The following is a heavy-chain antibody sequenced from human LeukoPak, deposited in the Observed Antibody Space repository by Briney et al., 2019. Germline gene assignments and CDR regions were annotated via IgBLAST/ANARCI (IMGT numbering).Heavy chain of an antibody. CDR2: ITSSSSRT. V-gene: IGHV3-21*01. D-gene: IGHD1-26*01. Sequence: PGGSLRLSCAASGFTFSSYSMSWVRQAPGKALEWVASITSSSSRTFYADSVKGRYTISRDNAKNSLYLQMASLRAEDTAVYYCARDPYSGGYGAYYYYYMDVWGKGTTVTVSS. J-gene: IGHJ6*03. CDR1: GFTFSSYS. CDR3: ARDPYSGGYGAYYYYYMDV.